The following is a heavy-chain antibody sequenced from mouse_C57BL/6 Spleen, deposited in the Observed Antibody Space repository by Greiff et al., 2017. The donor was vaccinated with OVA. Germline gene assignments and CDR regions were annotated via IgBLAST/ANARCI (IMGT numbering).Heavy chain of an antibody. CDR3: ANYYGSSYVYWYFDV. Sequence: VQLKESGPELVKPGASVKMSCKASGYTFTDYNMHWVKQSHGKSLEWIGYINPNNGGTSYNQKFKGKATLTVNKSSSTAYMELRSLTSEDSAVYYCANYYGSSYVYWYFDVWGTGTTVTVSS. CDR2: INPNNGGT. V-gene: IGHV1-22*01. J-gene: IGHJ1*03. D-gene: IGHD1-1*01. CDR1: GYTFTDYN.